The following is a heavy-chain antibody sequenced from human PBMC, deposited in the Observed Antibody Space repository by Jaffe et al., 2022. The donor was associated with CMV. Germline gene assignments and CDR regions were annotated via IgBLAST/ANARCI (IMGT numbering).Heavy chain of an antibody. CDR1: GFTFSSYS. V-gene: IGHV3-21*01. Sequence: EVQLVESGGGLVKPGGSLRLSCAASGFTFSSYSMNWVRQAPGKGLEWVSSISSSSSYIYYADSVKGRFTISRDNAKNSLYLQMNSLRAEDTAVYYCARDPRHCSSTSCYLPPIFYGMDVWGQGTTVTVSS. CDR2: ISSSSSYI. CDR3: ARDPRHCSSTSCYLPPIFYGMDV. D-gene: IGHD2-2*01. J-gene: IGHJ6*02.